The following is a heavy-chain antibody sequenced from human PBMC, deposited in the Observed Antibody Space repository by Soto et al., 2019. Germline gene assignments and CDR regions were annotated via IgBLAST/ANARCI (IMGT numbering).Heavy chain of an antibody. CDR1: GGSFSGYY. CDR2: INHSGST. J-gene: IGHJ4*02. Sequence: SETLSLTCAVYGGSFSGYYWSWIRQPPGKGLEWIGEINHSGSTNYNPSLKSRVTISVDTSKNQFSLKLSSVTAADMAVYYCARGGSYSAYNFAHGIQLWSFDFWGQGALVTVSS. D-gene: IGHD5-12*01. CDR3: ARGGSYSAYNFAHGIQLWSFDF. V-gene: IGHV4-34*01.